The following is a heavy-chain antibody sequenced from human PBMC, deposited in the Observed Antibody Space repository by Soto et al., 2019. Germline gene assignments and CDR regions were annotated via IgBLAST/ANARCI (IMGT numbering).Heavy chain of an antibody. CDR1: GYIFVNYG. V-gene: IGHV1-18*01. Sequence: QVQLVQSGDEVKKPGASVKVSCKACGYIFVNYGIAWVRQAPGQGLEWMGWISPYTGNTHSATKIQGRLTMTTDTSTSTAYMDLGSLTSDDTAVYYCVMVDNYVTPTPQDVWGQGTTVTVSS. D-gene: IGHD3-16*01. CDR3: VMVDNYVTPTPQDV. CDR2: ISPYTGNT. J-gene: IGHJ6*02.